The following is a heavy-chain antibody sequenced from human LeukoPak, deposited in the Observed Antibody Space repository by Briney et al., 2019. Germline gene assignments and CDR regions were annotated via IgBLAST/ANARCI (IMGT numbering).Heavy chain of an antibody. CDR3: ARDRGDCSGGSCYSYYYGMDV. J-gene: IGHJ6*02. CDR2: IIPILGIA. V-gene: IGHV1-69*04. Sequence: SVKVSCKASGGTFSSYAISWVRQAPGQGLEWMGRIIPILGIANYAQKFQGRVTITADKSTSTAYMELSSLRSEDTAVYYCARDRGDCSGGSCYSYYYGMDVWGQGTTVTVSS. CDR1: GGTFSSYA. D-gene: IGHD2-15*01.